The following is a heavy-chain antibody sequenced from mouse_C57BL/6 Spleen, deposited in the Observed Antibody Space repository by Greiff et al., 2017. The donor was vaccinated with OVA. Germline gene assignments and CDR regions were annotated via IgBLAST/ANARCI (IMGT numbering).Heavy chain of an antibody. CDR1: GYTFTDYN. V-gene: IGHV1-18*01. J-gene: IGHJ4*01. Sequence: SGPELVKPGASVKIPCKASGYTFTDYNMDWVKQSHGKSLEWIGDINPNNGGTIYNQKFKGKATLTVDKSSSTAYMELRSLTSEDTAVYYCARYSNYGYYYAMDYWGQGTSVTVSS. D-gene: IGHD2-5*01. CDR3: ARYSNYGYYYAMDY. CDR2: INPNNGGT.